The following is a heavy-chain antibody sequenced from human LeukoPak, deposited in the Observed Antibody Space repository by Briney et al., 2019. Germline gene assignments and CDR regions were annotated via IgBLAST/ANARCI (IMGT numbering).Heavy chain of an antibody. D-gene: IGHD3-3*01. J-gene: IGHJ4*02. V-gene: IGHV3-23*01. CDR1: GFIFSNYA. Sequence: GGSLRLSCKASGFIFSNYAMSWVRQAPGKGLEWVSIITGSGGDSYYTDSVKGRFTLSRDNSKNTLFLQMNSLRAEDTAVYFCAKKSLWSGPFDYWGQGTLVTVSS. CDR3: AKKSLWSGPFDY. CDR2: ITGSGGDS.